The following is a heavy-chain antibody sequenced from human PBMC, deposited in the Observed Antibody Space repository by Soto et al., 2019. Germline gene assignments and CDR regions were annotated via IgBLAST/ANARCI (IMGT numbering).Heavy chain of an antibody. V-gene: IGHV4-34*01. CDR3: ARGRVYGMDV. CDR1: GGSFSGYY. J-gene: IGHJ6*02. CDR2: INHSGST. Sequence: PSETLSLTCAVYGGSFSGYYWSWIRQPPGKGLEWIGEINHSGSTNYNPSLKSRVTISVDTSKNQFSLKLSSVTAADTAVYYCARGRVYGMDVWGQVTTVTVSS.